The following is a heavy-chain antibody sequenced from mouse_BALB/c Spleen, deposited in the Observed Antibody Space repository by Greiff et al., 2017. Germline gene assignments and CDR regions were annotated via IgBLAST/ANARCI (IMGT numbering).Heavy chain of an antibody. Sequence: EVKVVESGGGLVQPGGSLKLSCAASGFTFSSYTMSWVRQTPEKRLEWVAYISNGGGSTYYPDTVKGRFTISRDNAKNTLYLQMSSLKSEDTAMYYCARFYYGSYWYFDVWGAGTTVTVSS. CDR3: ARFYYGSYWYFDV. CDR2: ISNGGGST. V-gene: IGHV5-12-2*01. CDR1: GFTFSSYT. J-gene: IGHJ1*01. D-gene: IGHD2-2*01.